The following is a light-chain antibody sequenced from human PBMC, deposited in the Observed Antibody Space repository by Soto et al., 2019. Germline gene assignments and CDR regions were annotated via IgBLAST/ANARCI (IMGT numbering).Light chain of an antibody. Sequence: DRVMTQSPDTLSASPGERVCLSCRASQSISRYLAWYQQKPGQAPRLLIYGASTRATGIPARFSGSGSGTEFTLTISSLQSEDFAVYYCQQYNNWPPTFGQGTRLEIK. J-gene: IGKJ5*01. CDR2: GAS. CDR1: QSISRY. V-gene: IGKV3-15*01. CDR3: QQYNNWPPT.